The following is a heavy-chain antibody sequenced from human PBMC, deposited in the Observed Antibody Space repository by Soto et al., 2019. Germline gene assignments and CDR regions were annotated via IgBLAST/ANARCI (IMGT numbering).Heavy chain of an antibody. Sequence: PGGSLRLSCAASGFTFSNYWMIWVRQAPGKGLEWVANIRPDGSDKYYVDSVKGRFTISRDNAKNSLFLQMNSLRAEDTAVYYCARDQDSSSSNPFRFDCWGPGTLVTVSS. CDR2: IRPDGSDK. CDR3: ARDQDSSSSNPFRFDC. V-gene: IGHV3-7*03. D-gene: IGHD6-6*01. CDR1: GFTFSNYW. J-gene: IGHJ4*02.